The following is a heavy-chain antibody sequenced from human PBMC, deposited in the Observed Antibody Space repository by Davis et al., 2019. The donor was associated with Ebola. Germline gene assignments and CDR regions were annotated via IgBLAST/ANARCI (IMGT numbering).Heavy chain of an antibody. CDR3: ARGLSTSPHVDYYGMDV. J-gene: IGHJ6*02. CDR1: GFTFSSYG. CDR2: IWYDGSNK. Sequence: GGSLRLSCAASGFTFSSYGMHWVRQAPGKGLEWVAVIWYDGSNKYYADSVKGRFTISRDNSKNTLYLQMNSLRAEDTAVYYCARGLSTSPHVDYYGMDVWDQGTTVTVSS. D-gene: IGHD2-2*01. V-gene: IGHV3-33*01.